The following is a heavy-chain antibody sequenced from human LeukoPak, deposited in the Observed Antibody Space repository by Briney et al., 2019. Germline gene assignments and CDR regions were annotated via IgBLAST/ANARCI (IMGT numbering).Heavy chain of an antibody. V-gene: IGHV3-30*03. CDR1: GFTFSSYG. D-gene: IGHD5-24*01. Sequence: GGSLRLSCAASGFTFSSYGMHWVRQAPGKGLEWVAVISYDGSNKYYADSVKGRFTISRDNSKNTLYLQMNSLRAEDTAVYYCARGYRRDGYNPPFDYWGQGTLVTVSS. CDR2: ISYDGSNK. CDR3: ARGYRRDGYNPPFDY. J-gene: IGHJ4*02.